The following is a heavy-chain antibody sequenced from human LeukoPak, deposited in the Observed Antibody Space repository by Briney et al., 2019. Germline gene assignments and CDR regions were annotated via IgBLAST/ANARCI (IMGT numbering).Heavy chain of an antibody. Sequence: SETLSLTCAVYDASFSGFYWNWIRQTPGKGLEWIGEINHSGSANYHPSLMSRVTFSIDTSKKQFSLNLTSVTVADTAVYYCAGGYSGYDVGYWGQGTQVTVSS. CDR1: DASFSGFY. CDR3: AGGYSGYDVGY. J-gene: IGHJ4*02. V-gene: IGHV4-34*01. CDR2: INHSGSA. D-gene: IGHD5-12*01.